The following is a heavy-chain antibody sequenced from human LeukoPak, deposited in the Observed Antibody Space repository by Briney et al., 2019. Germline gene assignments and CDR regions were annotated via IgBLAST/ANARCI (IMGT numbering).Heavy chain of an antibody. J-gene: IGHJ4*02. Sequence: SETLSLTCTVSGGSISSGSYYWSWIRQPAGKGLEWIGRIYTSGSTNYNPSLKSRVTISVDTSKNQFSLKLSSVTAADTAAYYCAKFAQRYCSGGSCHPFDYWGQGTLVTVSS. CDR3: AKFAQRYCSGGSCHPFDY. D-gene: IGHD2-15*01. CDR2: IYTSGST. CDR1: GGSISSGSYY. V-gene: IGHV4-61*02.